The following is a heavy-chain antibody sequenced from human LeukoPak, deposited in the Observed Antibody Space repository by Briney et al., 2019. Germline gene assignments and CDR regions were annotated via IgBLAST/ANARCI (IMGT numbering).Heavy chain of an antibody. Sequence: GGSLRLSCAASGFTSRDYYMSWIRQAPGKGLEWVSYISNSGDTVYYADSVKGRFTISRDNAKNSLYLQMNSLRAEDTAVYYRATGGDTAIFDFDYWGQGTLVTVSS. CDR3: ATGGDTAIFDFDY. J-gene: IGHJ4*02. D-gene: IGHD5-18*01. CDR1: GFTSRDYY. V-gene: IGHV3-11*01. CDR2: ISNSGDTV.